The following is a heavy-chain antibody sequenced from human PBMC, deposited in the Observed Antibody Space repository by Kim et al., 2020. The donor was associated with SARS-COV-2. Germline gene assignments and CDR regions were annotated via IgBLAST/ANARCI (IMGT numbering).Heavy chain of an antibody. CDR2: TYYMSKWYN. J-gene: IGHJ5*02. V-gene: IGHV6-1*01. CDR1: GDGVSSNSAA. D-gene: IGHD6-19*01. CDR3: ARVTVWGGSSDWKGDWFDP. Sequence: SQTLSLTCAISGDGVSSNSAAWNWIRQSPSGGLEWLGRTYYMSKWYNDYAESVKSRITINPDTSKNQFSLQLNSVTSEDTAVYYCARVTVWGGSSDWKGDWFDPWGQGTLVTVSS.